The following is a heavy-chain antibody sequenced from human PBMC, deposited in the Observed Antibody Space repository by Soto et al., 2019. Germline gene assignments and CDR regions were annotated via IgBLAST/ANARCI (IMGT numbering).Heavy chain of an antibody. CDR2: IGNSGHNT. V-gene: IGHV3-23*01. CDR1: GFTFSKYA. D-gene: IGHD3-22*01. CDR3: AKVIYSDGSGCFDH. Sequence: GGSLRLSCTASGFTFSKYAMSWVRQAPGKGLEWVSAIGNSGHNTYYADSVKGRFTISRDNSKNTLDLQMKSLRAEDTAVYFCAKVIYSDGSGCFDHWGQGTLVTVSS. J-gene: IGHJ4*02.